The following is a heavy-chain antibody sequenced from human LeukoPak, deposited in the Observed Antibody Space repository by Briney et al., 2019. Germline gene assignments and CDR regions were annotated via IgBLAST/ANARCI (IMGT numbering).Heavy chain of an antibody. J-gene: IGHJ4*02. D-gene: IGHD3-22*01. V-gene: IGHV3-73*01. CDR3: TRRYEGGYDSSGYYFPFFDY. CDR1: GFTFSSYN. Sequence: AGGSLRLSCAASGFTFSSYNMHWVRPASGKVLEWVGRIRSKANRYATAYGAWVKVSFTISRDNSKNTQNRKMKGLQTADTAVYYCTRRYEGGYDSSGYYFPFFDYWGRGILVTVS. CDR2: IRSKANRYAT.